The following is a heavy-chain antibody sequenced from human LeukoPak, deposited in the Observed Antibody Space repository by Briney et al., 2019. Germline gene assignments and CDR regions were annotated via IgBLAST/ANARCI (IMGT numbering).Heavy chain of an antibody. Sequence: ASVKVSCKASGYTFISYGISWVRQAPGQGLEWMGRINPNSGGTNYAQKFQGRVTVTRDTSINTAYMELSRLRSDDTAVYYCARAGVWDYSDTSGYHNAAFDIWGQGTMVTVSS. V-gene: IGHV1-2*02. J-gene: IGHJ3*02. D-gene: IGHD3-22*01. CDR3: ARAGVWDYSDTSGYHNAAFDI. CDR2: INPNSGGT. CDR1: GYTFISYG.